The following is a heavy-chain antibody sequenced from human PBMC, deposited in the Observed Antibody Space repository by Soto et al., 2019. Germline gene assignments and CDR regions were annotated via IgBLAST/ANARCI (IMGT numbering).Heavy chain of an antibody. CDR1: GFTFSSYG. CDR3: AKERCGGSCDYWFDP. Sequence: QVQLVESGGGVVQPGRSLRLSCAASGFTFSSYGMHWVRQAPGKGLEWVAVISYDGSNKYYADSVKGRFTISRVNFKKTLYLQMNRLRAEDTAVYYGAKERCGGSCDYWFDPWGQGTLVTVSS. J-gene: IGHJ5*02. CDR2: ISYDGSNK. V-gene: IGHV3-30*18. D-gene: IGHD2-15*01.